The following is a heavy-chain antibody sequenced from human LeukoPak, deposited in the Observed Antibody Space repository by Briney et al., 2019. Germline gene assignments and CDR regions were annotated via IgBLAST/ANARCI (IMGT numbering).Heavy chain of an antibody. CDR3: ARDRNWNSPVYFDY. CDR1: GGSISSYY. J-gene: IGHJ4*02. D-gene: IGHD1-7*01. V-gene: IGHV4-59*01. Sequence: SETLSLTCTVSGGSISSYYWSWIRQPPGKGLEWIGYIYYSGSTSYNPSLKSRVTISVDTSKNQFSLKLSSVTAADTAVYYCARDRNWNSPVYFDYWGQGTLVTVSS. CDR2: IYYSGST.